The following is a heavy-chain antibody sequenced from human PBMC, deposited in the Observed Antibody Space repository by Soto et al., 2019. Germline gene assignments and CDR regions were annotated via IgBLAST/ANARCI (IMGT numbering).Heavy chain of an antibody. V-gene: IGHV4-31*03. Sequence: PSETLSLTCTVSGGSINSGGYYWGWIRQHPGKGLEWIGYVYHTGSTYYNPSLESRLTISIDTSENQFSLKLNSVTAADTAVYYCARAARILVWFDTWGQGTLVTVSS. CDR1: GGSINSGGYY. D-gene: IGHD2-21*01. CDR2: VYHTGST. J-gene: IGHJ5*02. CDR3: ARAARILVWFDT.